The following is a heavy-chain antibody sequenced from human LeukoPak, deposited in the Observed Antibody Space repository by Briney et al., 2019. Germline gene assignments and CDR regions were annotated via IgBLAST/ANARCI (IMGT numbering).Heavy chain of an antibody. V-gene: IGHV1-8*01. CDR2: MNPNSGNT. CDR1: GYTFTTYD. CDR3: ARSPSDILTGYYTVYFDY. Sequence: ASVKVSCKASGYTFTTYDINWVRQATGQGLEWMGWMNPNSGNTGYAQKFQGRVTMTRNTSISTAYMELSSLRSEDTAVYYCARSPSDILTGYYTVYFDYWGQGTLVTVSS. J-gene: IGHJ4*02. D-gene: IGHD3-9*01.